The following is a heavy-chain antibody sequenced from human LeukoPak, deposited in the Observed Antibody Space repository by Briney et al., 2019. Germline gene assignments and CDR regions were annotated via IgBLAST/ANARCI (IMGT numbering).Heavy chain of an antibody. V-gene: IGHV3-30-3*01. D-gene: IGHD3-22*01. J-gene: IGHJ4*02. CDR2: ISYDGSNK. Sequence: GGSLRLSCAASGFTFSSYAMHWVRQAPGKGLEWVAVISYDGSNKYYADSVKGRFTISRDNSKNTLYLQMNSLRAEDTAVYYCASGTYYYDSSGYYDYWGQGTLVTVSS. CDR3: ASGTYYYDSSGYYDY. CDR1: GFTFSSYA.